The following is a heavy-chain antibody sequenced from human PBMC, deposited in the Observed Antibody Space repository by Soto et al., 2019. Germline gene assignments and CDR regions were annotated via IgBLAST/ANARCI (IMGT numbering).Heavy chain of an antibody. D-gene: IGHD4-17*01. CDR1: GGTFSSYT. CDR2: IYPGDSDT. J-gene: IGHJ4*02. CDR3: ASHRPTTYGYYFDY. V-gene: IGHV5-51*01. Sequence: GASVKVSCKASGGTFSSYTISWVRQAPGKGLEWMGIIYPGDSDTRYSPSFQGQVTISADKSISTAYLQWSSLKASDTAMYYCASHRPTTYGYYFDYWGQGTLVTVS.